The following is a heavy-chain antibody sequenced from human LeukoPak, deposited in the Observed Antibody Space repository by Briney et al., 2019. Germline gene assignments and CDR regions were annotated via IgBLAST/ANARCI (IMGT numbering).Heavy chain of an antibody. Sequence: SETLSLTCTVSGGSISDYYWSWIRQHPGKGLEWIGYIYYSGSTYYNPSLKSRVTISVDTSKNQFSLKLSSVTAADTAVYYCASAGYWGQGTLVTVSS. CDR3: ASAGY. CDR2: IYYSGST. CDR1: GGSISDYY. V-gene: IGHV4-59*06. J-gene: IGHJ4*02.